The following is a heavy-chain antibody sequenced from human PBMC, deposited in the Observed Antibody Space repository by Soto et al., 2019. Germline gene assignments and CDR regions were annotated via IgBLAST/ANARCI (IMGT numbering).Heavy chain of an antibody. CDR1: GFTVSNEY. J-gene: IGHJ4*02. CDR3: ARGLRDRKALDY. V-gene: IGHV3-66*01. D-gene: IGHD1-1*01. CDR2: IYTSAGSEGT. Sequence: GGSLRLSCVASGFTVSNEYMSWVRQAPGKGLEWVSFIYTSAGSEGTYYADSVKARFTISRDTSKNTLYLQMNSLRAEDTAVYYCARGLRDRKALDYWGQGTLVTVSS.